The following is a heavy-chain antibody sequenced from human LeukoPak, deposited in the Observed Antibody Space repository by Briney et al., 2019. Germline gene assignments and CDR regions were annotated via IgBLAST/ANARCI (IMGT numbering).Heavy chain of an antibody. CDR3: ATAPILRGEGGEHYKYGMDV. J-gene: IGHJ6*02. V-gene: IGHV4-4*07. D-gene: IGHD2-2*02. Sequence: PSETLSLTCTVTGDSMGTYYWSFIRQPAGKGLEWIGRIHTSGTTWYNASLKSRVTISADTFKNHFSLKLTSVTAADTAVYYCATAPILRGEGGEHYKYGMDVWGQGTTVIVSS. CDR1: GDSMGTYY. CDR2: IHTSGTT.